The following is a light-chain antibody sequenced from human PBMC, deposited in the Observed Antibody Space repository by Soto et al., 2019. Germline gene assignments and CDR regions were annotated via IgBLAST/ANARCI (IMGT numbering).Light chain of an antibody. V-gene: IGKV3-11*01. CDR3: QQRMNWVFT. Sequence: EIVLTQSPATVSLSPGDRATLSCRASQSVSSYLAWYQQKPGQAPRLLSYDASIRATVIPARFSGSGSGPDFTLTISSLEPEEFAGYYCQQRMNWVFTFGPETTVDIK. CDR1: QSVSSY. CDR2: DAS. J-gene: IGKJ3*01.